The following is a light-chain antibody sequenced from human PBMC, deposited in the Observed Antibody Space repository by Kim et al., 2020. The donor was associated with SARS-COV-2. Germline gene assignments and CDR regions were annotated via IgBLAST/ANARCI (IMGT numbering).Light chain of an antibody. Sequence: EIVLTQSPVTVSLSPGDRASLSCRASHSVSSSYLAWYHQKPGQAPRLLIYGASSRATGIPDRFSGSGSRTDFTLTISRLEPEDVAVYYCQQYGSSPLTFGGGNKVDIK. J-gene: IGKJ4*01. CDR2: GAS. V-gene: IGKV3-20*01. CDR3: QQYGSSPLT. CDR1: HSVSSSY.